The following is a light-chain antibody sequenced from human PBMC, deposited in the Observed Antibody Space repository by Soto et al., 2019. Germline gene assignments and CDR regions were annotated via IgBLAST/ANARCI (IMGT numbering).Light chain of an antibody. Sequence: DIQLTQSPSFLSASVGDSVTITCRASQGDTGYVAWYQQKPGKAPNLLIYGASNRESGVPSRFSASESGTLFTLTINSLQPEDFATYYCQQASSFPLTFGGGTTVEI. CDR1: QGDTGY. CDR3: QQASSFPLT. V-gene: IGKV1-9*01. CDR2: GAS. J-gene: IGKJ4*01.